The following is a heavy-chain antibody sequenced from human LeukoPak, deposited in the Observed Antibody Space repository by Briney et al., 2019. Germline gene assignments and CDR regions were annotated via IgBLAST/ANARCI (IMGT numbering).Heavy chain of an antibody. Sequence: GGSLRLSCAASGFTVSSSPINWVRQAPGRGLEWVSVIYSGGNTFYADSVKGRFTISRHNSENTLYLQMNSLSADDTAVYYCARGDDYFDYWGQGTLVTVSS. V-gene: IGHV3-53*04. J-gene: IGHJ4*02. CDR1: GFTVSSSP. CDR3: ARGDDYFDY. CDR2: IYSGGNT.